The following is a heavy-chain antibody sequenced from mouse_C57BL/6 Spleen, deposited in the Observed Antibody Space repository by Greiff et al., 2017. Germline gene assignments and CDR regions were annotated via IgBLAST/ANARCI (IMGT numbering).Heavy chain of an antibody. Sequence: LMESGAELVKPGASVKLSCKASGYTFTSYWMHWVKQRPGQGLEWIGNINPSNGGTNYNEKFKSKATLTVDKSSSTAYMQLSSLTSEDSAVYYCARSSLVVADWYFDVWGTGTTVTVSS. CDR1: GYTFTSYW. V-gene: IGHV1-53*01. CDR2: INPSNGGT. D-gene: IGHD1-1*01. J-gene: IGHJ1*03. CDR3: ARSSLVVADWYFDV.